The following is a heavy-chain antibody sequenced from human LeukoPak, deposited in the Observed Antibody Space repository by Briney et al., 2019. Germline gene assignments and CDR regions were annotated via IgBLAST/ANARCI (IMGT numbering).Heavy chain of an antibody. CDR1: GFSDSSSG. V-gene: IGHV3-30*02. D-gene: IGHD5-12*01. CDR3: AKGGGYALYY. J-gene: IGHJ4*03. Sequence: GGSPCPSCAASGFSDSSSGIHWVRQAPGKGLDWLAFIQYDGRNKYYADSVKGRFTMSRDNSKNTLTMFLQMNSLRVEDTAVYYCAKGGGYALYYWGHGVLVTVSS. CDR2: IQYDGRNK.